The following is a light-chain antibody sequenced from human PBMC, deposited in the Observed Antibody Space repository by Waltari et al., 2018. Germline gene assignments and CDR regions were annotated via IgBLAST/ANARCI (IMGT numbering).Light chain of an antibody. Sequence: QSVLTQPPSASGAPGQRVTVSCSGSSSNIGSNTVNWYQQLPGTAPKLPISRNDHRPSGVPARFSGSKSGTSASLAISGLQSEDEADYYCAAWDDSLNGLYVFGSGTKVTVL. CDR3: AAWDDSLNGLYV. V-gene: IGLV1-44*01. CDR1: SSNIGSNT. CDR2: RND. J-gene: IGLJ1*01.